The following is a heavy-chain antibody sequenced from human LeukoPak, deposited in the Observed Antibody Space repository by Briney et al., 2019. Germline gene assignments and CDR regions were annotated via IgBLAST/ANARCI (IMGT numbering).Heavy chain of an antibody. CDR3: ARAALIVATTLSPVDY. J-gene: IGHJ4*02. Sequence: GGSLRLSCAASGFTFSSYSMNWVRQAPGKGLEWVSSISSSSSYIYYADSVKGRFTISRDNAKNSLYLQMNSLRAEDTAVYYCARAALIVATTLSPVDYWGQGTLVTVSS. CDR1: GFTFSSYS. D-gene: IGHD5-12*01. V-gene: IGHV3-21*01. CDR2: ISSSSSYI.